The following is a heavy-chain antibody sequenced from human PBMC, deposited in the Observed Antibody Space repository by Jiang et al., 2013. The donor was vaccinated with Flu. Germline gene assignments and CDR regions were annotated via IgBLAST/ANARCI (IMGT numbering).Heavy chain of an antibody. CDR1: GVSISDTNW. CDR2: VSQSGTT. D-gene: IGHD3-22*01. J-gene: IGHJ4*02. CDR3: ARHSGGYYENFFDY. V-gene: IGHV4-4*02. Sequence: PGLVKPSGTLSLTCAVSGVSISDTNWWSWVRQPPGKGLDWIGEVSQSGTTNYNPSLKRRVSISVDKSKNQLSLILKSVTAADTAVYFCARHSGGYYENFFDYWGQGSRVTVSS.